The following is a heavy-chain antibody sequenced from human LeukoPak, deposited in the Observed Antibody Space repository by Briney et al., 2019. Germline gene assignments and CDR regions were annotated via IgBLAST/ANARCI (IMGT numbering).Heavy chain of an antibody. D-gene: IGHD6-13*01. CDR1: GGSISSSHYY. J-gene: IGHJ4*02. Sequence: SETLSLTCTVSGGSISSSHYYWGWIRQPPGKGLECIGSIYYSGSTFYNPSLRSRFTISVDTSKHQFSLNLSSVTAADTAVYYCAGSTTGIYSSTPLDYWGQGTLVTVSS. CDR3: AGSTTGIYSSTPLDY. CDR2: IYYSGST. V-gene: IGHV4-39*01.